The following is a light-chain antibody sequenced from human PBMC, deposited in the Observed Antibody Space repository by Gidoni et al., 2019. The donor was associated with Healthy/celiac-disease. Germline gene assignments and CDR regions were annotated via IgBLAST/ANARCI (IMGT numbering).Light chain of an antibody. V-gene: IGKV3-20*01. CDR3: QQYGSSPGT. CDR1: QRVSSSY. Sequence: EIVFTQSPGTLSLSPGERATLSCRASQRVSSSYLAWYQQKPVQAPRLLSYGASIRSTGIPDRFSGSGSGTDFTLTISILEPEDVAVYCCQQYGSSPGTFGQGTKVEIK. CDR2: GAS. J-gene: IGKJ1*01.